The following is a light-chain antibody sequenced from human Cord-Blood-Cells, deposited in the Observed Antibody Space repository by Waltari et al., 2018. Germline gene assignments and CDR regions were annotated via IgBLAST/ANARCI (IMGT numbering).Light chain of an antibody. Sequence: SYELTQPPSVSVSPGQTASITCSGDKLGAKYACWYQQKPGQSLVLVIYQDSKRPSGIPERFSGSNSGNTATLTISGTQAMDEADYYCQAWDSSTVVFGGGTKLTVL. CDR3: QAWDSSTVV. CDR1: KLGAKY. J-gene: IGLJ2*01. CDR2: QDS. V-gene: IGLV3-1*01.